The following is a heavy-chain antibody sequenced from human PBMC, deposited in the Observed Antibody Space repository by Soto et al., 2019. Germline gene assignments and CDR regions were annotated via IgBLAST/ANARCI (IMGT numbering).Heavy chain of an antibody. CDR1: GFTFSSYW. J-gene: IGHJ4*02. Sequence: GGSLRLSCAASGFTFSSYWMSWVRQAPGKGLEWVANIKQDGSEKYYVDSVKGRFTISRDNAKNSLYLQMNSLRAEDTAVYYCATGPLTYDILTGYFVYWGQGTLVTVS. CDR2: IKQDGSEK. D-gene: IGHD3-9*01. CDR3: ATGPLTYDILTGYFVY. V-gene: IGHV3-7*05.